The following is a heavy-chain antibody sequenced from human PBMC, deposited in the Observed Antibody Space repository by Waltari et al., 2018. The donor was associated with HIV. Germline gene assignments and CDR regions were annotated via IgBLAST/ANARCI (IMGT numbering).Heavy chain of an antibody. D-gene: IGHD5-12*01. CDR3: AKDWSSRDGYHPQGYFDL. Sequence: EVQLVESGGGLVQPGRYLRLSCAASGFTFDDYAMHWVRQAPGKGLEWVSGISWNSGSIGYADSVKGRFTISRDNAKNSLYLQMNSLRAEDTALYYCAKDWSSRDGYHPQGYFDLWGRGTLVTVSS. CDR1: GFTFDDYA. V-gene: IGHV3-9*01. CDR2: ISWNSGSI. J-gene: IGHJ2*01.